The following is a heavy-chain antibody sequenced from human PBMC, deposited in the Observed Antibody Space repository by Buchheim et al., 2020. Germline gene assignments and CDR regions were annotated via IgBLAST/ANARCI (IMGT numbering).Heavy chain of an antibody. J-gene: IGHJ6*03. CDR1: GFTFSSYS. D-gene: IGHD3-3*01. Sequence: EVQLVESGGGLVQPGGSLRLSCAASGFTFSSYSMNWVRPAPGKGLEWVSYISSSSSTIYYAASVKGRFTISRDNAKNSLYLQMNSLRAEDTAVYYCAREGGTIFGVVTPMDVWGKGTT. CDR3: AREGGTIFGVVTPMDV. V-gene: IGHV3-48*01. CDR2: ISSSSSTI.